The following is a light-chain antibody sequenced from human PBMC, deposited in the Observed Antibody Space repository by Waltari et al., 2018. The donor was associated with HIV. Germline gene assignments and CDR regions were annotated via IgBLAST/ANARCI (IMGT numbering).Light chain of an antibody. V-gene: IGLV2-14*03. J-gene: IGLJ2*01. CDR3: SSYTSSSALYVV. CDR2: DVS. Sequence: QSALIEPPFASASPRPSLTISCTGTRSDVGGDSYVSCYQQHPGKAPKLMIYDVSNRPSGVSNRFSGSKSGNTASLTISGLQAEDEADYYCSSYTSSSALYVVFGGGTKLTVL. CDR1: RSDVGGDSY.